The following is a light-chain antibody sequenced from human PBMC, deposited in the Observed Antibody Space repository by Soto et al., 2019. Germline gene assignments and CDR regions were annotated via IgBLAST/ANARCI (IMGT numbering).Light chain of an antibody. J-gene: IGLJ1*01. CDR1: SSDIGTYNL. CDR2: EGI. Sequence: QSALTQPASVSGSPGQSITISCTGTSSDIGTYNLVSWYQHYPGKAPKLMIYEGIKRPSGVSNRFSGSKSDNTAFLTISGLQAEDEADYYCCSYAGSGTDNYVFGSGTKVTVL. V-gene: IGLV2-23*01. CDR3: CSYAGSGTDNYV.